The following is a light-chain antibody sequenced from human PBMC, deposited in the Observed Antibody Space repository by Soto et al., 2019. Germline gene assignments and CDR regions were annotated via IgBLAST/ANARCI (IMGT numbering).Light chain of an antibody. J-gene: IGKJ4*01. V-gene: IGKV1-5*03. CDR2: KAS. CDR3: QHYDTYPLT. Sequence: DIQMTQSASTLSASLGDRVTITCGGSQSISSWLAWYQQKPGKAPKLLIYKASSLESGVPSRFSGSGSGTEFTLTISSLQTDDFATYYCQHYDTYPLTFGGGTKVDIK. CDR1: QSISSW.